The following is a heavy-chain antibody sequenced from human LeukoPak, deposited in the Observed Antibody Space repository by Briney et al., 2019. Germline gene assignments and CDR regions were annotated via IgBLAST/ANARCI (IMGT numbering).Heavy chain of an antibody. Sequence: SETLSLTCTVSGGSISSGDYYWGWIRQPPGKGLEWIGSIYYSGSTYYNPSLKSRVTISVDTSKNQFSLKLSSVTAADTAVYYCARDPDSSGWYDYWGQGTLVTVSS. CDR3: ARDPDSSGWYDY. J-gene: IGHJ4*02. CDR2: IYYSGST. CDR1: GGSISSGDYY. V-gene: IGHV4-39*07. D-gene: IGHD6-19*01.